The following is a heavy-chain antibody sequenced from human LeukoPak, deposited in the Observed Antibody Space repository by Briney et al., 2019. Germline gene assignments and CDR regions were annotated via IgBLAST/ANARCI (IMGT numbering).Heavy chain of an antibody. Sequence: GGSLRLSCAASGFTFSSYAMSWVRQAPGKGLEWVSCISSSSSTIYYADSVKGRFTISRDNSKNTLFLQMNSLRAEDTAVYYCARGGYSSSWYHFDYWGQGTLVTVSS. CDR2: ISSSSSTI. CDR1: GFTFSSYA. J-gene: IGHJ4*02. V-gene: IGHV3-23*01. CDR3: ARGGYSSSWYHFDY. D-gene: IGHD6-13*01.